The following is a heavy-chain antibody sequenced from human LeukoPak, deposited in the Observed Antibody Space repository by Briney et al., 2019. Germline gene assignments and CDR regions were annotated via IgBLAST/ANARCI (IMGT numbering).Heavy chain of an antibody. Sequence: GGSLRLSCAASGFTFSSYGTHWVRQAPGKGLEWVLFIRYDGSNKYYADSVKGRFTISRDNSKNTLYLQMNSLRAEDTAVYYCARHDYDYVWGSYWFDYWGQGTLVTVSS. J-gene: IGHJ4*02. CDR2: IRYDGSNK. V-gene: IGHV3-30*02. CDR3: ARHDYDYVWGSYWFDY. CDR1: GFTFSSYG. D-gene: IGHD3-16*01.